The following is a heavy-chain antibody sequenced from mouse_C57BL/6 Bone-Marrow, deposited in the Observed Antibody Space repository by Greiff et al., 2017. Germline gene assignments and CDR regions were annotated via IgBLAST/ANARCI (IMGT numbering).Heavy chain of an antibody. Sequence: QVQLQQPGAELVKPGASVKLSCKASGYTFTSYWMHWVKQRPGQGLEWIGMIHPNSGSTNYNEKFKSKATLTVDKSSSTAYMQLSRLTSEDSAVYYCAREGSSPYYGPFAYWGQGTLVTVSA. CDR1: GYTFTSYW. V-gene: IGHV1-64*01. J-gene: IGHJ3*01. D-gene: IGHD1-2*01. CDR2: IHPNSGST. CDR3: AREGSSPYYGPFAY.